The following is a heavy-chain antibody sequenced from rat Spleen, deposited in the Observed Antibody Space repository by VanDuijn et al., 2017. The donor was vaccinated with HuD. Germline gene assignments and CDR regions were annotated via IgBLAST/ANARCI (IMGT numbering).Heavy chain of an antibody. CDR1: GFTFSDYT. D-gene: IGHD1-12*02. J-gene: IGHJ4*01. Sequence: EVQLVESGGGLVQPGRPLKLSCSASGFTFSDYTMAWVRQAPKKGLEWVAAIVDDGSNTFYRDSVKGRFTISRDSAKSTLYLQMDGLRSEDTATYSWATDGYFDGTYYSVYVMDAWGQGASVTVSS. CDR3: ATDGYFDGTYYSVYVMDA. V-gene: IGHV5S10*01. CDR2: IVDDGSNT.